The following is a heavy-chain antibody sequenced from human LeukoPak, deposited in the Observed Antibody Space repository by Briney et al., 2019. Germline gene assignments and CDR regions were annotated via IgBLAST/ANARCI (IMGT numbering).Heavy chain of an antibody. CDR1: GFTFSSYW. CDR2: IKEDGTEK. CDR3: AREVVLSTSAWFEY. D-gene: IGHD3-22*01. J-gene: IGHJ4*02. Sequence: GSLRLSCAVSGFTFSSYWMSWVCQAPGKGLEWVANIKEDGTEKYYQDSVKGRFTISRDNAKNSLYLQMNSLRAEDTAVYYCAREVVLSTSAWFEYWGQGTLVTVSS. V-gene: IGHV3-7*01.